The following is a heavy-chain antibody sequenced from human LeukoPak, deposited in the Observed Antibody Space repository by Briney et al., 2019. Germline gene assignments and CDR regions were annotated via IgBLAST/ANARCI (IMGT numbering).Heavy chain of an antibody. CDR2: ISYDGSNK. CDR3: ASSHWGGGDYYGMDV. Sequence: GGSLRLSCAASGFTFSSYGMHWVRQAPGKGLEWVAVISYDGSNKYYADSVKGRFTISRDNSKNTLYLQMNSLRAEDTAVYYCASSHWGGGDYYGMDVWGQGTTVTVSS. V-gene: IGHV3-30*03. CDR1: GFTFSSYG. J-gene: IGHJ6*02. D-gene: IGHD3-10*01.